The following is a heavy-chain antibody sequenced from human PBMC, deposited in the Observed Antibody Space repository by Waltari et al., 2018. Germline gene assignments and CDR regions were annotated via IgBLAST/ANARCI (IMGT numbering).Heavy chain of an antibody. Sequence: EVQLVESGGGLVQPGGSLRLSCAASGFAFSAYWMHWVRQVPGKGLLGVSHINSDGSDASYADSVKGRFTISRDNAKNTLYLEMSSLRAEDTAVYYCAFSRGWSSPFGAYDTWGQGTMVSVSS. CDR3: AFSRGWSSPFGAYDT. V-gene: IGHV3-74*01. CDR1: GFAFSAYW. D-gene: IGHD6-19*01. CDR2: INSDGSDA. J-gene: IGHJ3*01.